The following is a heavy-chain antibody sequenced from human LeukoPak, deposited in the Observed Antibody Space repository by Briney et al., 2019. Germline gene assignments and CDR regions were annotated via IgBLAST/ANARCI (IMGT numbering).Heavy chain of an antibody. V-gene: IGHV1-2*02. D-gene: IGHD6-19*01. CDR3: ARHYQAVAGTLGY. CDR1: GYTFTGYY. J-gene: IGHJ4*02. CDR2: INPNSGGT. Sequence: ASVKVSCKASGYTFTGYYMHWVRQAPGQGLEWMGWINPNSGGTNYAQKFQGRVTMTRDTSISTAYMELSRLRSDDTAVYYCARHYQAVAGTLGYWGQGTLVTVSS.